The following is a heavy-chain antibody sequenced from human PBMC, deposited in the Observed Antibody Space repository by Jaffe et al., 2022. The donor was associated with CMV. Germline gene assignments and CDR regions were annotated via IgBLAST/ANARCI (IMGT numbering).Heavy chain of an antibody. CDR3: ASLIGIPVVYPIYYMDV. J-gene: IGHJ6*03. Sequence: EVQLVESGGGLVQPGGSLRLSCAASGFTFSSYWMHWVRQAPGKGLVWVSRINSDGSSTSYADSVKGRFTISRDNAKNTLYLQMNSLRAEDTAVYYCASLIGIPVVYPIYYMDVWGKGTTVTVSS. CDR1: GFTFSSYW. V-gene: IGHV3-74*01. D-gene: IGHD2-21*01. CDR2: INSDGSST.